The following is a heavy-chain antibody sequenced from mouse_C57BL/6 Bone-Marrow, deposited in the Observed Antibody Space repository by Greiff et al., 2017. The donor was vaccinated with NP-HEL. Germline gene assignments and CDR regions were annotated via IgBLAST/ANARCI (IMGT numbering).Heavy chain of an antibody. CDR3: ARHYYGSPYCDY. CDR2: ISDGGSYT. J-gene: IGHJ2*01. V-gene: IGHV5-4*03. CDR1: GFTFSSYA. Sequence: EVMLVESGGGLVKPGGSLKLSCAASGFTFSSYAMSWVRQTPEKRLELVATISDGGSYTYYPDNVKGRFTISRDNAKNNLYLQMSHLKSEDTAMYYCARHYYGSPYCDYWGQGTTLTVSS. D-gene: IGHD1-1*01.